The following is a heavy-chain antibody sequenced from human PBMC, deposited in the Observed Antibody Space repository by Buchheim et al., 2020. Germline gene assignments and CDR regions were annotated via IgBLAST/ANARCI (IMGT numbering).Heavy chain of an antibody. V-gene: IGHV3-48*03. J-gene: IGHJ4*02. CDR3: ARYLSQWSFDW. CDR2: ISSSGTSI. CDR1: RFTLNSFE. Sequence: EVQLVESGGGLVQPGGSLRLSCAASRFTLNSFEMTWVRQAPGKGLEWVSYISSSGTSIFYADSVKGRFTFSRDKAKNSVFLQMNSLRAEDTAVYYCARYLSQWSFDWWGQGTL. D-gene: IGHD2-15*01.